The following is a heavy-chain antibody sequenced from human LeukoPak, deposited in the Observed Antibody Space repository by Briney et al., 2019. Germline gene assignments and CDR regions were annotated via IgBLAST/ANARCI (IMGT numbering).Heavy chain of an antibody. CDR3: AKRGSCGGEDCNRNFDF. D-gene: IGHD2-21*01. V-gene: IGHV3-66*04. J-gene: IGHJ4*02. CDR2: ISGGGRT. CDR1: GFTVSSNY. Sequence: GGSLRLSCAASGFTVSSNYMSWVRQAPGKGLEWVSVISGGGRTYYADSVKGRFTISRDNAKNTLYLQMNSLRAEDTALYYCAKRGSCGGEDCNRNFDFWGQGTLVTVSS.